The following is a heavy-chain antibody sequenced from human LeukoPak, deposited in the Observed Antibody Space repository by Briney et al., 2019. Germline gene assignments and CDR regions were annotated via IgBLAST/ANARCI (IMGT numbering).Heavy chain of an antibody. Sequence: SLKVSCKASVGTFSSYAISWVRQAPGQGLEWMGGIIPNFGTANYAQKFQGRVTITADKSTSTAYMELSSLRSEDTAVYYCARGVTTVTLRNAFDIWGQGTMVTVSS. CDR3: ARGVTTVTLRNAFDI. J-gene: IGHJ3*02. V-gene: IGHV1-69*06. D-gene: IGHD4-17*01. CDR2: IIPNFGTA. CDR1: VGTFSSYA.